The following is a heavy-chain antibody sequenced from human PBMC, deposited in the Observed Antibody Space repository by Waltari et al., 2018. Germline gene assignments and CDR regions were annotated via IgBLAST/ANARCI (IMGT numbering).Heavy chain of an antibody. J-gene: IGHJ5*02. V-gene: IGHV4-39*01. CDR3: ARRPYGSGIYNWFDP. D-gene: IGHD3-10*01. CDR1: GGSISSSSYY. CDR2: IYYSGST. Sequence: QLQLQESGPGLVKPSETLSLTCTVSGGSISSSSYYWGWIRQPPGKGLEWIGSIYYSGSTSYNPSLKGRVTISVDTSKNQFSLKLSSVTAADTAVYYCARRPYGSGIYNWFDPWGQGTLVTVSS.